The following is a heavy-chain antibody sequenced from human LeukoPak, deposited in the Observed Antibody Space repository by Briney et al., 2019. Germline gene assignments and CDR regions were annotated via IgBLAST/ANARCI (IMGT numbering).Heavy chain of an antibody. D-gene: IGHD1-14*01. CDR2: ISWNSGSI. CDR1: GFTFDNYT. Sequence: GGSLRLSWAASGFTFDNYTMHWVREAPGKGLEWVSGISWNSGSIGYADSVKGRFTISRDKGKNSLYLQITSLRAEATALSSCANDGRNFFDYWGQGTLVTASS. J-gene: IGHJ4*02. V-gene: IGHV3-9*01. CDR3: ANDGRNFFDY.